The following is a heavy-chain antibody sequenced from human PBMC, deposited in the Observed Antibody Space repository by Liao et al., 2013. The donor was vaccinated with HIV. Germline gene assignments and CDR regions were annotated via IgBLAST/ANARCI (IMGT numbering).Heavy chain of an antibody. Sequence: QVQMQESGPGLVKPSETLSLICTVSGASISNHYWVWFRQPAGKGLEWIGYIYYSGSTNYNPSLKSRVTMSVDTSKNQFSLKLSSVTAADTAVYYCARVDQYYDYWRGYENWFDPWGQGTLVTVSS. CDR1: GASISNHY. V-gene: IGHV4-59*11. J-gene: IGHJ5*02. CDR2: IYYSGST. D-gene: IGHD3-3*01. CDR3: ARVDQYYDYWRGYENWFDP.